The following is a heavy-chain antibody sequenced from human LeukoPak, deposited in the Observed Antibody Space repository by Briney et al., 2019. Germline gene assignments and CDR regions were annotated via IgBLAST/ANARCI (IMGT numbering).Heavy chain of an antibody. CDR2: MNPNSGNT. V-gene: IGHV1-8*02. CDR1: GYTFTSYY. CDR3: ARARYYYYMDV. Sequence: GASVKVSCKASGYTFTSYYMHWVRQATGQGLEWMGWMNPNSGNTGYAQKFQGRVTMTRNTSISTAYMELSSLRSEDTAVYYCARARYYYYMDVWGKGTTVTISS. J-gene: IGHJ6*03.